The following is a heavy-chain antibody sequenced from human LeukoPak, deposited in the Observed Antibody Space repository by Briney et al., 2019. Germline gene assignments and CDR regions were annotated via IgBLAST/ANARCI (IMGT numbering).Heavy chain of an antibody. CDR2: ISYDGSNK. J-gene: IGHJ4*02. D-gene: IGHD3-3*01. Sequence: AGGSLRLSCAASGFTFSSYAMHWVRQAPGKGLEWVAVISYDGSNKYYADSVKGRFTISRDNSKNTLYLQMNSLRAEDTAVYYCASGKDYDFWSSFDYWGQGTLVTVSS. CDR3: ASGKDYDFWSSFDY. CDR1: GFTFSSYA. V-gene: IGHV3-30-3*01.